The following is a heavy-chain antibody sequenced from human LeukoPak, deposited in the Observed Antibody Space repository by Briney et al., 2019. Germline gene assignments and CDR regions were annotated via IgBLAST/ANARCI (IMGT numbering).Heavy chain of an antibody. J-gene: IGHJ4*02. CDR1: GFTFSNYN. Sequence: GGSLRLSCADSGFTFSNYNMNWVRQAPGKAMEWVSSITSSGTYTFYADSVKGRFTISRDNAKNSLYLQMNSLRAEDTALYYCAKGGVYSGYFDYWGQGTLVTVSS. CDR3: AKGGVYSGYFDY. D-gene: IGHD5-12*01. V-gene: IGHV3-21*04. CDR2: ITSSGTYT.